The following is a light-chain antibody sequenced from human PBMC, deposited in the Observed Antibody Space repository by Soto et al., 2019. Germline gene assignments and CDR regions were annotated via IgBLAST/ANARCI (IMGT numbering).Light chain of an antibody. CDR3: QHYKSYPWT. Sequence: GDRVTITCRASQSLSYWLAWYQQKPGKAPKLLIFDASSLQSGVPSRFSGSGSETEFTLTISSLQPDDFAIYYCQHYKSYPWTFGQGAK. CDR2: DAS. V-gene: IGKV1-5*01. J-gene: IGKJ1*01. CDR1: QSLSYW.